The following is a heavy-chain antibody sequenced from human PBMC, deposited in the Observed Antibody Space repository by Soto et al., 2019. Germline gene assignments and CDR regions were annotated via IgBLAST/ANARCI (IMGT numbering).Heavy chain of an antibody. Sequence: SEILALTGTVSGASGNNGSYYWSWIRQSPGKGLEWIGYIYYSGTTTYNPSLKSRFTISVDTSKNQLFLKVKSVTAADMAVYYCVRNSRGYIFGYYFGSWGQGTQVTVSS. J-gene: IGHJ4*02. CDR3: VRNSRGYIFGYYFGS. CDR1: GASGNNGSYY. V-gene: IGHV4-61*01. CDR2: IYYSGTT. D-gene: IGHD5-18*01.